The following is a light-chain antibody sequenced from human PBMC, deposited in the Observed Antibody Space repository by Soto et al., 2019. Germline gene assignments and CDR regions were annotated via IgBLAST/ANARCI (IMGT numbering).Light chain of an antibody. V-gene: IGKV1-17*01. Sequence: DIQMTQSPSSLSASVGDRVTITCRASRGIRDALGWYQQKAGKVPKRLIYSASSLQRGVPSRFSGSGSETEFTLTISSLQPEDFATYYSLQHSDYPFTFGQGTRLE. CDR1: RGIRDA. CDR2: SAS. CDR3: LQHSDYPFT. J-gene: IGKJ2*01.